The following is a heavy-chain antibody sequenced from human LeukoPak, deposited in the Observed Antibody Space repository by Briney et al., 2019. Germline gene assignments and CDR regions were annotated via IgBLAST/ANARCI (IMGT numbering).Heavy chain of an antibody. D-gene: IGHD4-11*01. CDR3: ARDLYSNYGGYFDY. V-gene: IGHV3-53*01. Sequence: GGSLRLSCAASGFTVSGNYMSWVRQAPGKGLECVAVIYSGGDTYYADSVKGRFTISRDKSKNTLYLQMNSLRAEDTAVYYCARDLYSNYGGYFDYWGQGTLVTVSS. J-gene: IGHJ4*02. CDR1: GFTVSGNY. CDR2: IYSGGDT.